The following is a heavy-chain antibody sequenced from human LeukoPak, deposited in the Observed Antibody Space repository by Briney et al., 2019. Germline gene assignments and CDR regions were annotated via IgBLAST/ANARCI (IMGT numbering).Heavy chain of an antibody. CDR2: IYSDNT. CDR1: GFTVSSNS. V-gene: IGHV3-53*01. J-gene: IGHJ4*02. CDR3: ARRAGAYSHPYDY. Sequence: PGGSLGLSCTVSGFTVSSNSMSWVRQAPGKGLEWVSFIYSDNTHYSDSVKGRFTISRDNSKNTLYLQMNSLRAEDTAVYYCARRAGAYSHPYDYWGQGTLVTVSS. D-gene: IGHD4/OR15-4a*01.